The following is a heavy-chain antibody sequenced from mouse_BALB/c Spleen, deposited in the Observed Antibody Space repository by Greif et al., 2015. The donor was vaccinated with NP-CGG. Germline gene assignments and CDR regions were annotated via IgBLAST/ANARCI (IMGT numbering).Heavy chain of an antibody. V-gene: IGHV1-80*01. CDR3: ARGGYYGSSDY. CDR2: IYPGDGDT. CDR1: GYAFSSYW. D-gene: IGHD1-1*01. Sequence: VQLQQSGAELVRPGSSVKISCKASGYAFSSYWMNWVKQRPGLGLEWIGQIYPGDGDTNYNGKFKGKATLTADKSSSTAYMQLSSLTSEDSAVYFCARGGYYGSSDYWGQGTTLTVSS. J-gene: IGHJ2*01.